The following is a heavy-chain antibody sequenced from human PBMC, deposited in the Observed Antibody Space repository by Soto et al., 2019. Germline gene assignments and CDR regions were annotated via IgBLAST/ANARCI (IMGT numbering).Heavy chain of an antibody. J-gene: IGHJ6*02. CDR2: IIPIFGTA. V-gene: IGHV1-69*13. Sequence: SVKVSCKASGGTFSSYAISWVRQAPGQGLEWMGGIIPIFGTANYAQKFQGRVTITADESTSTAYMELSSLRSEDTAVYYCARHTAKGVWENDYYYYDGMDVWGQGTTVTVSS. CDR3: ARHTAKGVWENDYYYYDGMDV. CDR1: GGTFSSYA. D-gene: IGHD3-10*01.